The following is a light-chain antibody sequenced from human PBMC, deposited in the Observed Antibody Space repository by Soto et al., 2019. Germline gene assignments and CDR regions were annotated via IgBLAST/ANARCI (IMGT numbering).Light chain of an antibody. CDR1: QSVSSN. Sequence: EIVMTQSPATLSVSPGERATLSCRASQSVSSNLAWYQQKPGQAPRLLIYGASTRATGIPARFSGSRSGTEFTLTISSLQSEDFAVYYCQHYNNWPSFGQGTRLEMK. CDR2: GAS. CDR3: QHYNNWPS. J-gene: IGKJ5*01. V-gene: IGKV3-15*01.